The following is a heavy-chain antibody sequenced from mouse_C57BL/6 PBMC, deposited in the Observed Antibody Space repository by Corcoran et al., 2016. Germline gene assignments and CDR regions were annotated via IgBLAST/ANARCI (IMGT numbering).Heavy chain of an antibody. CDR3: SRARYYDSPYYFDY. D-gene: IGHD1-1*01. V-gene: IGHV1-76*01. J-gene: IGHJ2*01. Sequence: QVQLKQSGPELVRPGASVKLSCKASGYTFTDYYINWVKQRPGQGLEWIARIYPGSGNTYYNEKFKGKATLTADKSSSTAYMQLSSLTSEDSAVYFCSRARYYDSPYYFDYWGQGTTLTVSS. CDR1: GYTFTDYY. CDR2: IYPGSGNT.